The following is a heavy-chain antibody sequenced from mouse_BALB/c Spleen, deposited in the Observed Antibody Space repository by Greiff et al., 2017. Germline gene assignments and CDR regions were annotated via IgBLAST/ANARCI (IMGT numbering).Heavy chain of an antibody. J-gene: IGHJ4*01. D-gene: IGHD1-1*01. CDR1: GYPITSDYA. CDR3: ARGYGYAMDY. Sequence: EVKLVESGPGLVKPSQSLSLTCTVTGYPITSDYAWNWIRQFPGNKLEWMGYISYSGSTSYNPSLKSRISITRDTSKNQFFLQLNSVTTEDTATYYCARGYGYAMDYWGQGTSVTVSS. V-gene: IGHV3-2*02. CDR2: ISYSGST.